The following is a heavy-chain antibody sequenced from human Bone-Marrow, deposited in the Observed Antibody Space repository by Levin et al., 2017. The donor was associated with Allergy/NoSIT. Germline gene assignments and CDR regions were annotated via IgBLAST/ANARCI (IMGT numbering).Heavy chain of an antibody. CDR1: GFIFGSAW. V-gene: IGHV3-15*01. Sequence: GGSLRLSCAASGFIFGSAWMSWVRQAPGKGLEWVGRIKSKTNGETTDYAAPVNGRFIISSDDLKDTLYLQINSLKTEDTAVYYCTTGRIQLVLRDYYCGMDVWGQGTTVTVSS. CDR3: TTGRIQLVLRDYYCGMDV. J-gene: IGHJ6*02. CDR2: IKSKTNGETT. D-gene: IGHD5-18*01.